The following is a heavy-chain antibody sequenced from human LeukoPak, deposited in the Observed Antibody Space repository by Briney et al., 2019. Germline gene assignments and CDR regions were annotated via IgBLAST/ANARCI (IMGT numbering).Heavy chain of an antibody. Sequence: SETLSLTCTVSGGSISSGSYYWSWIRQPAGKGLEWIGRIYTSGSTNYNPSLKSRVTISVDTSKNQFSLKLSSVTAADTAVYYCARGATVTTPFDYRGQGTLVTVSS. D-gene: IGHD4-17*01. CDR1: GGSISSGSYY. CDR3: ARGATVTTPFDY. CDR2: IYTSGST. V-gene: IGHV4-61*02. J-gene: IGHJ4*02.